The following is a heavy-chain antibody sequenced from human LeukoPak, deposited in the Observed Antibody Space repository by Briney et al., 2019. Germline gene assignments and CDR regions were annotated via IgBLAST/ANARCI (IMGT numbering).Heavy chain of an antibody. Sequence: ASVKVSCKASGYTFTRYGVNWVRQAPGQGLEWMGWLNPYSGGTNYAQKFQGRVTLTRDTSITTAYMDLSSLTSGDTALYYCARALTRYSTAWYGYWGQGTLVTVSS. D-gene: IGHD6-19*01. CDR2: LNPYSGGT. CDR1: GYTFTRYG. J-gene: IGHJ4*02. CDR3: ARALTRYSTAWYGY. V-gene: IGHV1-2*02.